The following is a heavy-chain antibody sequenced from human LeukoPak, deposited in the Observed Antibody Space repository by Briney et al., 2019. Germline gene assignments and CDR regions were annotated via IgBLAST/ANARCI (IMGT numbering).Heavy chain of an antibody. V-gene: IGHV1-18*01. CDR3: ARDVLSPYPYYYDSGDI. D-gene: IGHD3-22*01. Sequence: WASVKVSCKASGYTFTSYGISWVRQAPGQGLEWMGWISAYNGNTNYAQKLQGRVTMTTDTSTSTAYMELRSLRSDDTAVYYCARDVLSPYPYYYDSGDIWGQGTMVTVSS. CDR2: ISAYNGNT. CDR1: GYTFTSYG. J-gene: IGHJ3*02.